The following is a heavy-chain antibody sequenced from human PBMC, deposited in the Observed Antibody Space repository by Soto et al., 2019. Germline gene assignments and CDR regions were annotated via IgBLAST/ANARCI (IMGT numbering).Heavy chain of an antibody. Sequence: QVQLQESGPGLVKASETLSLTCTVSAGSISSYYWCWIRQSPGKGLEWIGYIYNSGSTNYNPSLKSRLTMSVDTSKNQFTLKLSSVTAADTAFYYCARILRTLAWDGVDVWGQGTRVTV. J-gene: IGHJ6*02. V-gene: IGHV4-59*01. CDR3: ARILRTLAWDGVDV. CDR1: AGSISSYY. CDR2: IYNSGST. D-gene: IGHD3-3*02.